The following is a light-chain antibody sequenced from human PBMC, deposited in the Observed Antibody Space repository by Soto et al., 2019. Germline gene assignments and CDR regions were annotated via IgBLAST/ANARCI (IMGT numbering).Light chain of an antibody. V-gene: IGKV3-20*01. CDR2: GTF. J-gene: IGKJ4*01. CDR1: QSISSYY. Sequence: IVLTQSPGTLSLSPGERATRSCRASQSISSYYLAWYQQKPGQAPRLLIYGTFNRAFGIPDRFSGSGSGTAFTLTITRLEPEDSAVYYCEQYAMSPPFTFGGGTKVEIK. CDR3: EQYAMSPPFT.